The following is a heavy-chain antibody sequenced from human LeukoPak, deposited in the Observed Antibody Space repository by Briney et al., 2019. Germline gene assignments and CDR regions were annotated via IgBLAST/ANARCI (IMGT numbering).Heavy chain of an antibody. V-gene: IGHV1-2*06. CDR1: GYTFTSYY. J-gene: IGHJ4*02. D-gene: IGHD4-17*01. CDR2: INPNSGGT. CDR3: ARVLTSIRTVTPWGY. Sequence: ASVKVSCKASGYTFTSYYMHWVRQAPGQGLEWMGRINPNSGGTNYAQKFQGRVTMTRDTSISTAYMELSRLRSDDTAVYYCARVLTSIRTVTPWGYWGQGTLVTVSS.